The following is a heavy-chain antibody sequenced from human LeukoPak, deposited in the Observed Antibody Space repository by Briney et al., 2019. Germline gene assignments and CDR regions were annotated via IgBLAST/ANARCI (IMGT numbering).Heavy chain of an antibody. CDR1: GYTFSCYG. V-gene: IGHV1-18*01. D-gene: IGHD3-22*01. J-gene: IGHJ4*02. CDR2: ISAYNGDT. CDR3: ARTMYYYDSSGYYGIDY. Sequence: ASVKVSCKASGYTFSCYGISWVRQAPGQGLEWMGWISAYNGDTNYAQRLQDRVTMTTDTPTSTAYMELGSLTSDDTAVYYCARTMYYYDSSGYYGIDYWGQGTLVTVSS.